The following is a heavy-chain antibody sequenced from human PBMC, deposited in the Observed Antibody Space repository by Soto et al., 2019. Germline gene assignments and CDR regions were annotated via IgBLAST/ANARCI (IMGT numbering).Heavy chain of an antibody. V-gene: IGHV1-3*01. CDR2: INAGNGNT. D-gene: IGHD4-4*01. Sequence: ASVKVSCKASGYTFTSYAMHWVRQAPGQRLDWMGWINAGNGNTKYSQKFQGRVTITRDTSASTAYMELSSLRSEDTAVYYCASSYSNYALIDYYYCGMDVWGQGTKVTVSS. CDR1: GYTFTSYA. J-gene: IGHJ6*02. CDR3: ASSYSNYALIDYYYCGMDV.